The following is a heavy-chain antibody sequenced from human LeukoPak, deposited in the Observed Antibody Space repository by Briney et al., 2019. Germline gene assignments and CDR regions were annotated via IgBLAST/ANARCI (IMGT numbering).Heavy chain of an antibody. CDR1: GFTVSSNY. Sequence: GGSLRLSCAASGFTVSSNYMSWVRQAPGKGLEWVAVISYDGSNKYYADSVEGRFTISRDNSKNTLYLQMNSLRAEDTAVYYCAREDRTMDYFDYWGQGTLVTVS. V-gene: IGHV3-30-3*01. D-gene: IGHD3-10*01. J-gene: IGHJ4*02. CDR3: AREDRTMDYFDY. CDR2: ISYDGSNK.